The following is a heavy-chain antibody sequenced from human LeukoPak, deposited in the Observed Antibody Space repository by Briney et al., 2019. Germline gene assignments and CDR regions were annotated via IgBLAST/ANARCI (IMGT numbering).Heavy chain of an antibody. CDR2: IIPILGIA. Sequence: ASVTVSFKASGGTFSIYAISWVRQAPGQGLEWMGRIIPILGIANYAQKFQGRVTITADKSTSTAYMELSSLRSEDTAVYYCARDSVATISNYWGQGTLVTVSS. J-gene: IGHJ4*02. CDR3: ARDSVATISNY. D-gene: IGHD5-12*01. CDR1: GGTFSIYA. V-gene: IGHV1-69*04.